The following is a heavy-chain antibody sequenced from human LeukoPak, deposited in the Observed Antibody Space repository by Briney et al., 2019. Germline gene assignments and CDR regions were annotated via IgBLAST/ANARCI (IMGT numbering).Heavy chain of an antibody. D-gene: IGHD4-17*01. CDR1: GFNFTRHA. CDR2: ISASGRST. CDR3: AKDGDTVTTYIDH. Sequence: GGSLRLPCAASGFNFTRHAMNWLRQAPGKGLEWVSSISASGRSTHFADSLKGRFIISRDNSRNTVYLQMNSLRVDDTALYYCAKDGDTVTTYIDHWGQGSMVTVSS. V-gene: IGHV3-23*01. J-gene: IGHJ4*02.